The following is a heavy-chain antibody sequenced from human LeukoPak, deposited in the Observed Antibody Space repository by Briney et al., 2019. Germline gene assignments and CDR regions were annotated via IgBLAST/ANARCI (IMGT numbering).Heavy chain of an antibody. D-gene: IGHD2-8*01. CDR3: GRVHCTHGVFHPLPPNNWFDP. CDR2: IYYSGST. Sequence: SETLSLTCTVSGCSVSSGSYYWSWIRQPPGKGLEWIAYIYYSGSTNYNPSLKSRVTISVDTSKNQFSLKLRSVTAADTAVYYCGRVHCTHGVFHPLPPNNWFDPWGQGTLVTISS. J-gene: IGHJ5*02. V-gene: IGHV4-61*01. CDR1: GCSVSSGSYY.